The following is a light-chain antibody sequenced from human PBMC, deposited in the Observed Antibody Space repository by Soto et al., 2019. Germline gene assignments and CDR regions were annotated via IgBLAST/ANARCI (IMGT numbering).Light chain of an antibody. CDR2: DAS. CDR1: QGISNY. J-gene: IGKJ4*01. Sequence: DIQMTQFPSSLSASVGDRVTLTCPASQGISNYLNWYQQKPGKAPKLLIYDASTLETGVPSRFSGSGYGTEFTFTISGLQPEDVATYYCQQYESLVHFGGGTKVDIK. V-gene: IGKV1-33*01. CDR3: QQYESLVH.